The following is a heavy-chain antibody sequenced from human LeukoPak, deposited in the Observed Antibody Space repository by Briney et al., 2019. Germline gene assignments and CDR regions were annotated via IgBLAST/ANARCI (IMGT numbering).Heavy chain of an antibody. Sequence: GGSLRLSCAASGFTFSSYAMSWVRQAPGKGLEWVSAISGSGGSTYYADSVKGRFTIARDNSKNTLYLQMNSLRAEDTAVYYCAKAVREYYYGSGSSDYFDYWGQGTLVTVSS. J-gene: IGHJ4*02. D-gene: IGHD3-10*01. CDR3: AKAVREYYYGSGSSDYFDY. V-gene: IGHV3-23*01. CDR1: GFTFSSYA. CDR2: ISGSGGST.